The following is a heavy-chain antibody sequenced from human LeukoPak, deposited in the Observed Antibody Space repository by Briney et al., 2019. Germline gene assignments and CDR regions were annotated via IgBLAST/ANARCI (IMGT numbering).Heavy chain of an antibody. J-gene: IGHJ4*02. CDR1: GGTFSSYA. V-gene: IGHV1-69*04. CDR2: IIPILGIA. Sequence: ASVKVSCKASGGTFSSYAISWVRQAPGQGLEWMGRIIPILGIANYAQKFQGRVTITADKSTSTAYMELSSLRSEDTAVYYCARAKYYYGSGSYSFDYWGQGTLVTVSS. D-gene: IGHD3-10*01. CDR3: ARAKYYYGSGSYSFDY.